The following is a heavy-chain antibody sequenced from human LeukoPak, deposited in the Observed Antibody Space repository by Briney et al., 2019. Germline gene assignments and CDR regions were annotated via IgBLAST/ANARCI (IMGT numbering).Heavy chain of an antibody. V-gene: IGHV3-7*01. J-gene: IGHJ4*02. D-gene: IGHD4-23*01. Sequence: PGGSLRLSCAASGFTFSSYWMSWVRQAPGKGLEWVATIHEDGSDKYYVDSVKGRFTISRDNVKNSLYLQMNILRAEDTAVYYCASGYSSDYGGNVYWGRGTLVTVSS. CDR1: GFTFSSYW. CDR2: IHEDGSDK. CDR3: ASGYSSDYGGNVY.